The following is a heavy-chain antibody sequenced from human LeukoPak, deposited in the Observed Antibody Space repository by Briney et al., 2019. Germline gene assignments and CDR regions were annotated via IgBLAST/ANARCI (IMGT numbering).Heavy chain of an antibody. D-gene: IGHD2-15*01. Sequence: SETLSLTCSVSGASVTSYYWNWVRQRPGKGLEWIGYISYNERMDYGPTLKSRVTMSLDTSKNQFSLKLTSVTAADTGVYYCARDRSRIVDDAFDIWGQGTMVTVSS. CDR2: ISYNERM. J-gene: IGHJ3*02. CDR1: GASVTSYY. CDR3: ARDRSRIVDDAFDI. V-gene: IGHV4-59*02.